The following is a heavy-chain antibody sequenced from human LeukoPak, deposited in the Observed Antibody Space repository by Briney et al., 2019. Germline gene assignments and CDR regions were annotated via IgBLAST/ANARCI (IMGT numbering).Heavy chain of an antibody. CDR1: GFTFSNFG. D-gene: IGHD3-16*01. V-gene: IGHV3-33*03. CDR3: ARPPHYYESWDLFDF. CDR2: IWYDGSYK. Sequence: GGSLRLSCAASGFTFSNFGMHWVRQAPGKGLEWVAVIWYDGSYKFYADSVKGRFTISRDNSRNTLYLQMNSLRAEDTAVYYCARPPHYYESWDLFDFWGQGTLVTVSS. J-gene: IGHJ4*02.